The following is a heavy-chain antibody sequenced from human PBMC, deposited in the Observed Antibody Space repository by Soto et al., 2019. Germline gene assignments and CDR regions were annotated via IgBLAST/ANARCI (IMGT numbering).Heavy chain of an antibody. V-gene: IGHV5-10-1*01. D-gene: IGHD1-1*01. J-gene: IGHJ5*02. CDR1: GYSFTSYW. CDR3: ARHSESTNEWFDP. Sequence: GESLKISCKGSGYSFTSYWISWVRQMPGKGLEWMGRIDPSDSYTNYSSSFQGYVTISADKSISTAYLQWRSLKASDTAMYYCARHSESTNEWFDPCGKGTLFTTSS. CDR2: IDPSDSYT.